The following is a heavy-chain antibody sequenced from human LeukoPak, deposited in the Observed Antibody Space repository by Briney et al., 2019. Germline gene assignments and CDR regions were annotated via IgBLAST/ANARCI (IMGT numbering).Heavy chain of an antibody. D-gene: IGHD3-22*01. CDR2: IYTSGST. Sequence: SETLSLTCTVSGGSISSYYWSWIRQPAGKGLEWIGRIYTSGSTNYNPSLKSRVTMSVDTSKNQFSLKLSSVTAADTAVYYCARVWYYYDSSGFFQNWFDPWGQGTLVTVSS. J-gene: IGHJ5*02. CDR1: GGSISSYY. V-gene: IGHV4-4*07. CDR3: ARVWYYYDSSGFFQNWFDP.